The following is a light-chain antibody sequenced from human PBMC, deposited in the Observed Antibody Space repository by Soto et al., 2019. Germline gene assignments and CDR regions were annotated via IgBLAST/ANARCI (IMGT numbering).Light chain of an antibody. CDR1: QILNNRY. J-gene: IGKJ2*01. Sequence: VVTQSPGTLSLSPGERATLSCRTSQILNNRYLAWYQQRPGQAPRLLMYDAASRPGGIPDRFSGSGFGTEFTLTISRLEPEDFAVYYCQQYGDSPYTFGQGTKLEIK. V-gene: IGKV3-20*01. CDR2: DAA. CDR3: QQYGDSPYT.